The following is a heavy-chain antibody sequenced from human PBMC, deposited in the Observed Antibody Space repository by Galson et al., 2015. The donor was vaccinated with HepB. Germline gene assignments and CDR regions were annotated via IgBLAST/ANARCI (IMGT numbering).Heavy chain of an antibody. Sequence: SLRLSCAASGFTFSSYAMHWVRQAPGKGLEYVSAISSNGGSIYYADSVKGRFTISRDNSKNTLYLQMSSLRAEDTAVYYCVNFHELNYYYGMDVWGQGTTVTVSS. CDR1: GFTFSSYA. D-gene: IGHD1-26*01. CDR2: ISSNGGSI. CDR3: VNFHELNYYYGMDV. V-gene: IGHV3-64D*06. J-gene: IGHJ6*02.